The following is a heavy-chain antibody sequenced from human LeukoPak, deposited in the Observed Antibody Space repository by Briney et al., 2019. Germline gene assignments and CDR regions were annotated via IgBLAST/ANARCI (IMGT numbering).Heavy chain of an antibody. V-gene: IGHV3-7*01. CDR1: GFTFSNYW. D-gene: IGHD5-12*01. CDR3: AKTRGYSGYVDY. CDR2: IKQDGSEK. Sequence: PGGSLRRSCAASGFTFSNYWMSWVRQAPGKGPEWVANIKQDGSEKYYVDSVKGRFTISRDNAKNSLYLQMNSLRAEDTAVYYCAKTRGYSGYVDYWGQGTLVTVSS. J-gene: IGHJ4*02.